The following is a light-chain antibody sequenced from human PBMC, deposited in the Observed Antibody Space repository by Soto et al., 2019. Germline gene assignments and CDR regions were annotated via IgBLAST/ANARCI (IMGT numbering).Light chain of an antibody. CDR2: EVS. V-gene: IGLV2-23*02. CDR3: CSYAGSYTYV. J-gene: IGLJ1*01. Sequence: QSALTQPPSASGSPGQSVTISCTGTSSDVGSYNYVSWYQQHPGKAPKLMIYEVSKRPSGVSNGFSGSKSGNTASLTISGLQAEDEADYYCCSYAGSYTYVFGTGTKVTVL. CDR1: SSDVGSYNY.